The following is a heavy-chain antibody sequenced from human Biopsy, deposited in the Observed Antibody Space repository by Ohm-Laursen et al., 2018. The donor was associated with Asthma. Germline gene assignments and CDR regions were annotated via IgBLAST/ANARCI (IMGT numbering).Heavy chain of an antibody. J-gene: IGHJ5*02. CDR2: IFSNDEK. Sequence: STQTLTLTCTVSGFSLRNARMGVTWIRQPPGKALEWLAHIFSNDEKSYSTSLKSRITISKDTAKSQVVLTMSNMGPVDTATYYCARVVNYDFRSGYWFDPWGQGTLVTVSS. CDR1: GFSLRNARMG. D-gene: IGHD3-3*01. CDR3: ARVVNYDFRSGYWFDP. V-gene: IGHV2-26*01.